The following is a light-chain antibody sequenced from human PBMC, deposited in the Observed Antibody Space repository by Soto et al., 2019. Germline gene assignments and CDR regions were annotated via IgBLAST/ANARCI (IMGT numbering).Light chain of an antibody. J-gene: IGLJ3*02. Sequence: QSALTQPASVSGSPGQSITISCTGTSSDVGSYNLVSWYQQHPGKAPKLMIYEGSKRPSGGSNRFAGYKSGIPASLTIAGLQAEDEADYYCCSYAGSSTWVFGGGTKLTVL. CDR3: CSYAGSSTWV. CDR2: EGS. CDR1: SSDVGSYNL. V-gene: IGLV2-23*01.